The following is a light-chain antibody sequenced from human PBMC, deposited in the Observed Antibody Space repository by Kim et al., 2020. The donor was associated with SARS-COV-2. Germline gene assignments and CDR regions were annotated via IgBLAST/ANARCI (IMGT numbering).Light chain of an antibody. V-gene: IGKV3-20*01. CDR3: QQYGSSPYT. CDR2: GAS. J-gene: IGKJ2*01. CDR1: QSVSNSY. Sequence: LSPGERVILSCRASQSVSNSYLAWYQQRRGQAPRLLIYGASSRATGIPARFSGGGSGTDFTLTISKLEPEDFAVYYCQQYGSSPYTFGQGTKLEIK.